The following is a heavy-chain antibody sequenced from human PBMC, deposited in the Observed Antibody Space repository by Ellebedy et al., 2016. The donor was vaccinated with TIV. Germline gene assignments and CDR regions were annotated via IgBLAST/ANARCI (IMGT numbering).Heavy chain of an antibody. D-gene: IGHD6-13*01. Sequence: AASVKVSCKASGVTFRAFSWVRQAPGQGLEWMGGIMPIFGTANYAQKFQGRITISADESTSTAYMELSSLRSEDTAVYYCARGTYSSSWYGMDFWGQGTPVTVSS. CDR3: ARGTYSSSWYGMDF. J-gene: IGHJ4*02. V-gene: IGHV1-69*13. CDR1: GVTFRA. CDR2: IMPIFGTA.